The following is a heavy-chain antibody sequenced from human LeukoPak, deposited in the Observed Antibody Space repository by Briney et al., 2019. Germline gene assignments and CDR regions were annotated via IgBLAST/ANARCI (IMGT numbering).Heavy chain of an antibody. V-gene: IGHV3-21*01. J-gene: IGHJ6*02. CDR3: ARPISGTLGYGMDV. CDR2: IVGSSST. Sequence: GGSLRLSCVASGFMFSSYWMSWVRQAPGKGLEWVSSIVGSSSTYYADSLKGRFTISRDNSKNTLSLQMNSLRAEDTAVFYCARPISGTLGYGMDVWGQGTTVTVSS. D-gene: IGHD1-26*01. CDR1: GFMFSSYW.